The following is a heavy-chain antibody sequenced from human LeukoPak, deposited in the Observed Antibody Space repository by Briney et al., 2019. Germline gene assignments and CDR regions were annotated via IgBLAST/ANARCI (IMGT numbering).Heavy chain of an antibody. Sequence: ASVKVSCKASGGTFSSYAISWVRQAPGQGLEWMGGIIPIFGTANYAQKFQGRVTITADESTSTAYMELSSLRSEDTAVYYCARAEYSYEYFDYWGQGTLVTVSS. CDR2: IIPIFGTA. J-gene: IGHJ4*02. CDR1: GGTFSSYA. D-gene: IGHD5-18*01. CDR3: ARAEYSYEYFDY. V-gene: IGHV1-69*01.